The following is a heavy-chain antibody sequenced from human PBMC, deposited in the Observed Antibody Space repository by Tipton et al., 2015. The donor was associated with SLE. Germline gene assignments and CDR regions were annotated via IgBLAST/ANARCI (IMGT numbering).Heavy chain of an antibody. J-gene: IGHJ3*01. CDR3: ARLTYSSTWIEAFDL. CDR2: ISAYNGNT. V-gene: IGHV1-18*01. D-gene: IGHD6-13*01. CDR1: GLSFTSSG. Sequence: QVQLVQSGADVKKPGASVKVSCKPSGLSFTSSGFNWVRKAPRQGLEWVGWISAYNGNTNYAQKFQGRVTMTTDTATSTAYMEMRSLKSDDTAMYYCARLTYSSTWIEAFDLWGQGTMVTVSS.